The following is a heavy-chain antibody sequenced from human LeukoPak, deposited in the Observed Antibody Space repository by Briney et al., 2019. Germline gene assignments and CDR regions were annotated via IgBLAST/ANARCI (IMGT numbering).Heavy chain of an antibody. CDR3: ARLKGSGNWFDP. J-gene: IGHJ5*02. V-gene: IGHV4-59*08. CDR2: IYYSGST. D-gene: IGHD3-10*01. Sequence: PSETLSLTCTVSGGSISSYYWSWIRQPPGKGLEWIGYIYYSGSTYYNPSLKSRVTISVDTSKNQFSLKLSSVTAADTAVYYCARLKGSGNWFDPWGQGTLVTVSS. CDR1: GGSISSYY.